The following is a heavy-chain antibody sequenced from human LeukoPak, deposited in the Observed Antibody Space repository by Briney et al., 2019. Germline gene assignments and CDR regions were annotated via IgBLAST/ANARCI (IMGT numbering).Heavy chain of an antibody. CDR3: AREGGVSYFSGYYYYGMDV. D-gene: IGHD3-16*01. CDR2: ISYDGSNK. V-gene: IGHV3-30*04. Sequence: GRSLRLSCAASGFTFSSYAMRWVRQAPGKGLEWVAVISYDGSNKYYADSVKGRFTISRDNSKNTLYLQMNSLRAEDTAVYYCAREGGVSYFSGYYYYGMDVWGQGTTVTVSS. CDR1: GFTFSSYA. J-gene: IGHJ6*02.